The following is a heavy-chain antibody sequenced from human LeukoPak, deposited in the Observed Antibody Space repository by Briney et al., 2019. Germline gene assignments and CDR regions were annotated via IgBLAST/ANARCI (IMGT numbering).Heavy chain of an antibody. CDR1: TGSFSGYF. CDR3: ARRAGNFSRTPLDS. Sequence: SETLSLTCGVSTGSFSGYFWSWIRQPPGKGLEWIGEIIHTGSTNYNPSLSSRVTISVDTSKKEISLRLSSVTAADTAIYYCARRAGNFSRTPLDSWGLGTLVTVSS. D-gene: IGHD6-19*01. CDR2: IIHTGST. V-gene: IGHV4-34*12. J-gene: IGHJ4*02.